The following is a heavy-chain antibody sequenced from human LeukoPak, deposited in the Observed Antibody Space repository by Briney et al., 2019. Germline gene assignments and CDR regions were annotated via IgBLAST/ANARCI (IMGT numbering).Heavy chain of an antibody. CDR3: ATKGGGYCSGGSCYIFNY. D-gene: IGHD2-15*01. CDR2: ISGSGDST. J-gene: IGHJ4*02. Sequence: PGGSLRLSCAASGFTFSSHAMSWVRQAPGKGLEWVSVISGSGDSTNCADSVKGRYTISRDNSKNTLYLQMNSLRAEDTAVYYCATKGGGYCSGGSCYIFNYWGQGTLVTVSS. V-gene: IGHV3-23*01. CDR1: GFTFSSHA.